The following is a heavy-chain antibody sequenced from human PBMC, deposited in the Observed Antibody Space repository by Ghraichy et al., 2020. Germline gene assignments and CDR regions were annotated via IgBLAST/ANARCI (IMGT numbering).Heavy chain of an antibody. Sequence: SQTLSLTCTVSAGSISSKYWNWIPQPPGKGLEWIGYIYYNRSTNYNPSLKSRVTISVDTSKNQFSLKLRSVTAADTAVYYCARHRWQLVPIDSWGQGTLVTVSS. CDR1: AGSISSKY. D-gene: IGHD6-13*01. V-gene: IGHV4-59*08. CDR3: ARHRWQLVPIDS. CDR2: IYYNRST. J-gene: IGHJ4*02.